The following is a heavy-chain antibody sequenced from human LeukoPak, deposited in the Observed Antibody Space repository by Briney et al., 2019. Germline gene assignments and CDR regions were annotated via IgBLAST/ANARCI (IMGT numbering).Heavy chain of an antibody. CDR2: ISYDGSNK. CDR1: GFTFSSYG. J-gene: IGHJ6*02. V-gene: IGHV3-30*03. D-gene: IGHD1-1*01. CDR3: ARARYMPYYGMDV. Sequence: GGSLRLSCAASGFTFSSYGMHWVRQAPGKGLEWVAVISYDGSNKYYADSVKGRFTISRDNSKNTLYLQMNSLRAEDTAVYYCARARYMPYYGMDVWGQGTTVTVSS.